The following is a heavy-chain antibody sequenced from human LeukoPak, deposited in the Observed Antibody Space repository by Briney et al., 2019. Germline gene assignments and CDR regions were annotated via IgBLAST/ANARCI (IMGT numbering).Heavy chain of an antibody. CDR1: GFSFNMFW. D-gene: IGHD2-21*01. CDR3: ARDFNPSCGDNCYIDAFDI. V-gene: IGHV3-7*01. J-gene: IGHJ3*02. Sequence: GGSLRLSCVASGFSFNMFWMTWVRQAPGKGLEWVANIRRDGSVIHYLDSVKGRFTISRDNAKNSLYLQMDSLRAEDTAVYYCARDFNPSCGDNCYIDAFDIWGQGTMVTVSS. CDR2: IRRDGSVI.